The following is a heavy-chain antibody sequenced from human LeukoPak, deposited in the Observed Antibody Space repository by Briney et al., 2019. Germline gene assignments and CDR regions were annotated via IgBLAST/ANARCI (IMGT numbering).Heavy chain of an antibody. D-gene: IGHD2-15*01. Sequence: PGGSLRLSCAAFGFPLSSYAMSWVRQAPGKGLEWVSATSSSDAGTYHADSVRGRFTISRDNSKNTLYLQMNSLRAEDTAVYYCAREGDVVVVAAYYFDYWGQGTLVTVSS. CDR1: GFPLSSYA. J-gene: IGHJ4*02. V-gene: IGHV3-23*01. CDR2: TSSSDAGT. CDR3: AREGDVVVVAAYYFDY.